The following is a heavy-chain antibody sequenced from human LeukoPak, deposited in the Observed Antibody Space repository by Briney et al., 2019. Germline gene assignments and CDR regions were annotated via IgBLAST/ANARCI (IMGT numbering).Heavy chain of an antibody. Sequence: PSETLSLTCTVSGGSISSSSYYWGWIRQPPGKGLEWIGSIYYSGSTYYNPSLKSRVTISVDTSKNQFSLKLSSVTAADTAVYYCARDTSGYSYGSVYYYYYMDVWGKGTTVTVSS. V-gene: IGHV4-39*07. CDR1: GGSISSSSYY. J-gene: IGHJ6*03. CDR3: ARDTSGYSYGSVYYYYYMDV. D-gene: IGHD5-18*01. CDR2: IYYSGST.